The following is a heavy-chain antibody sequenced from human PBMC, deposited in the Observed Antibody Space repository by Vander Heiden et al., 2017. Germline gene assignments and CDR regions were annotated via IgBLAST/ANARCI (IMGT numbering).Heavy chain of an antibody. CDR2: IYPGDSDT. V-gene: IGHV5-51*01. CDR3: ARRSSIAAELDY. J-gene: IGHJ4*02. Sequence: VQLVPSGAEVKKPGESLKISCKCSGYWFTSYWIGWVRRMPGKGLEWMGIIYPGDSDTRYSQSFEGQVTISVDKSITTAYLQWSSLKASDTAMYYCARRSSIAAELDYWGQGTLVTVAS. D-gene: IGHD6-13*01. CDR1: GYWFTSYW.